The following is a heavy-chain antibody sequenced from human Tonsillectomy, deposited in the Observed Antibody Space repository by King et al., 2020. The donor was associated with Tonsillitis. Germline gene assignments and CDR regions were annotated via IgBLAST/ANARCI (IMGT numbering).Heavy chain of an antibody. J-gene: IGHJ3*02. Sequence: VQLVESGGGVVQPGRSLRLSCAASGFTFSSYGMHWVRQAPGKGLEWVAVISYDGSDKYYADSVKARFTISRDNSKNTLYLQMNSLRAEDTAVYYCAKSYYYDSSAYYLMDAFDIWGQGTMVTVSS. D-gene: IGHD3-22*01. CDR1: GFTFSSYG. CDR2: ISYDGSDK. V-gene: IGHV3-30*18. CDR3: AKSYYYDSSAYYLMDAFDI.